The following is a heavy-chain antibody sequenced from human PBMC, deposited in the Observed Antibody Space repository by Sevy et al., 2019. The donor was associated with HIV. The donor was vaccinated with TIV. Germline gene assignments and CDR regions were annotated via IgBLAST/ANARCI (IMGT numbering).Heavy chain of an antibody. D-gene: IGHD4-17*01. J-gene: IGHJ4*02. V-gene: IGHV3-23*01. CDR2: ISGSGGST. Sequence: GGSLRLSCAASGFTFNSYAMNWVRQAPGKGLEWVSAISGSGGSTYYADSVKGRFTVSRDNSKNTLYLQMNSLRAEDTAVYYCAKGQGDYGDYRSPLAWGQGTLVTVSS. CDR1: GFTFNSYA. CDR3: AKGQGDYGDYRSPLA.